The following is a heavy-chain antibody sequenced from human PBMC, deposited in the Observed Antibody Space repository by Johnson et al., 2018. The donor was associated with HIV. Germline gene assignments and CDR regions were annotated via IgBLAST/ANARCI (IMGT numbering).Heavy chain of an antibody. J-gene: IGHJ3*02. V-gene: IGHV3-30*14. CDR2: ISYDGSNK. Sequence: GLVQPGGSLRLSCAASGFTFSSYWMSWVRQAPGKGLEWVAVISYDGSNKYYADSVKGRFTISRDNSKNTLKLQMNSLRAEDTAVYYCARELATMCAFDIWGQGTMVTVSS. D-gene: IGHD5-12*01. CDR1: GFTFSSYW. CDR3: ARELATMCAFDI.